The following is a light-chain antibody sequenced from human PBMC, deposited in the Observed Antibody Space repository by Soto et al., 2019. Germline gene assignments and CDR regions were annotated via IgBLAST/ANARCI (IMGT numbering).Light chain of an antibody. CDR2: DAS. CDR3: QQPPT. V-gene: IGKV3-11*01. CDR1: QSVSSY. J-gene: IGKJ1*01. Sequence: EIVLTQSPATLSLSPGERATLSCRASQSVSSYLAWYQQKPGQAPRLLIYDASNRATGIPARFSGSGSGTDFSLTISSLEPEDFAVYSCQQPPTFGQGTKVEIK.